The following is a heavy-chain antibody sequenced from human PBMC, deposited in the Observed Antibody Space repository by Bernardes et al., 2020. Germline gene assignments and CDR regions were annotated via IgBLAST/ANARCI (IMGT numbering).Heavy chain of an antibody. V-gene: IGHV4-61*01. D-gene: IGHD3-10*01. J-gene: IGHJ5*02. CDR3: ARGWFGEFLTSLGPHWFDP. CDR1: GGSVSSGSYY. Sequence: SETLSLTCTVSGGSVSSGSYYWSWIRQPPGKGLEWIGYIYYSGSTNYNPSLKSRVTISVDTSKNQFSLKLSSVTAADTAVYYCARGWFGEFLTSLGPHWFDPWGQGTLVTVSS. CDR2: IYYSGST.